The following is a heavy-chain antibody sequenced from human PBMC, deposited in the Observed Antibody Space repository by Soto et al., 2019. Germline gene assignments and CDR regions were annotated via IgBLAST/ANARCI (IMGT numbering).Heavy chain of an antibody. CDR3: ARRGHRLVGVYYYYYMDV. CDR1: GYTFTIYD. V-gene: IGHV1-8*01. CDR2: MNPNSGNT. J-gene: IGHJ6*03. D-gene: IGHD2-8*02. Sequence: GASVKVSCKASGYTFTIYDSNWVRQATGQGLEWMGWMNPNSGNTGYAQKFQGRVTMTRNTSISTAYMELSSLGSEDTAVYYCARRGHRLVGVYYYYYMDVWGKGTTVTVS.